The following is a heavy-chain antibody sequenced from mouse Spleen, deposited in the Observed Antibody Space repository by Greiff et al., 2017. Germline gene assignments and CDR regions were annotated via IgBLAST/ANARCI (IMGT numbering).Heavy chain of an antibody. V-gene: IGHV5-17*01. CDR1: GFTFSDYG. CDR3: ARQGYYDGSYDY. Sequence: EVMLVESGGGLVKPGGSLKLSCAASGFTFSDYGMHWVRQAPEKGLEWVAYISSGSSTIYYADTVKGRFTISRDNAKNTLFLQMTSLRSEDTAMYYCARQGYYDGSYDYWGQGTTLTVSS. CDR2: ISSGSSTI. D-gene: IGHD1-1*01. J-gene: IGHJ2*01.